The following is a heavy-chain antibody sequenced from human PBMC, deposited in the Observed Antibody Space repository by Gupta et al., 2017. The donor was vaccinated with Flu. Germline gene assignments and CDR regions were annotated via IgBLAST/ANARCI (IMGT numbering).Heavy chain of an antibody. CDR1: GVRFNTAW. Sequence: VESGGGLVKLGGSLRLSCAASGVRFNTAWLTWVRQAPGKGLEWVGRIKSQLDGETVDYAAPVEGRFTISRDDSKNLLYLQLNSLSVEDTAVYYCTTDPNGYNVIWYPDVWGQGTTVTVSS. CDR2: IKSQLDGETV. J-gene: IGHJ6*02. CDR3: TTDPNGYNVIWYPDV. D-gene: IGHD6-13*01. V-gene: IGHV3-15*01.